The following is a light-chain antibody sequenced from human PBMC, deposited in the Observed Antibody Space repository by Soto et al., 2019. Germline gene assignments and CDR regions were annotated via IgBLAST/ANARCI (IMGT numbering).Light chain of an antibody. CDR3: SSYTSSSLVV. CDR2: EVS. J-gene: IGLJ2*01. V-gene: IGLV2-14*01. Sequence: QSALTQPASVSGSPGQSITISCTGTSSDVGGYNYVSWYQQHPGKAPKLMIYEVSNRPSGVSKRFSGSKSGNTASLTISGFQAEDEADYYCSSYTSSSLVVFGGGTKLTVL. CDR1: SSDVGGYNY.